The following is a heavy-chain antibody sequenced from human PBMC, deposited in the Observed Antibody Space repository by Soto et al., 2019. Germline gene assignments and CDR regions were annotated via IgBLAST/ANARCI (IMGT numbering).Heavy chain of an antibody. CDR2: INHSGST. J-gene: IGHJ4*02. Sequence: QVQLQQWGAGLLKPSETLSLTCAVYGGSFSGYYWSWIRQPPGKGLEWIGEINHSGSTNYNPSLKSRVTISVDTSKNLFSLKLSSVTAADTAVYYCARSEGDFWSGYSLTYYFDYWGQGTLVTVSS. CDR1: GGSFSGYY. CDR3: ARSEGDFWSGYSLTYYFDY. V-gene: IGHV4-34*01. D-gene: IGHD3-3*01.